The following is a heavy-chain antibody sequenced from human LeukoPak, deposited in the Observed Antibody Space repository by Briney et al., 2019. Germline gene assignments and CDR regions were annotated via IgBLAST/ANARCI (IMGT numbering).Heavy chain of an antibody. Sequence: PGGSLRLSCAASGFTFSSYSMNGVRQAPGKGLEWVSYISTSGNYIYYSDSVKGRFTISRDNAKNSLYLQMHSLRADDTAVYYCARGAYNSGGTLEIWGQGTLVTVSS. D-gene: IGHD3-22*01. J-gene: IGHJ4*02. CDR3: ARGAYNSGGTLEI. CDR1: GFTFSSYS. V-gene: IGHV3-21*01. CDR2: ISTSGNYI.